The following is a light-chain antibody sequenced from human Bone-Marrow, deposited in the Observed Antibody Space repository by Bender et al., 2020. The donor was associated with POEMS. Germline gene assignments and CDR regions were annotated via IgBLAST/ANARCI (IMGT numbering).Light chain of an antibody. J-gene: IGLJ2*01. CDR3: CSYAGSYTWV. CDR2: GVT. CDR1: SSDVGSYDL. Sequence: QSALTQPASVSGSPGQSITISCTGTSSDVGSYDLVSWYQQHPGKAPKLMIYGVTKRPSGVPDRFSGSKSGNTASLTISGLQAEDEADYYCCSYAGSYTWVFGGGTELTVL. V-gene: IGLV2-23*02.